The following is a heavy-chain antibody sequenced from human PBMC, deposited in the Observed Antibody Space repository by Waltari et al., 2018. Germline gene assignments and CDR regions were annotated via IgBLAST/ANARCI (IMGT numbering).Heavy chain of an antibody. D-gene: IGHD6-19*01. V-gene: IGHV4-38-2*01. Sequence: QVQLQESGPGLVKPSETLSLTCAVSGYSISSGYYWGWIRQPPGKGLEWIGSIYHSGSTYYNPSLKSRVTISVDTSKNQFSLKLSSVTAADTAVYYCARKGGKIAVAGFIDYWGQGTLVTVSS. CDR2: IYHSGST. CDR1: GYSISSGYY. J-gene: IGHJ4*02. CDR3: ARKGGKIAVAGFIDY.